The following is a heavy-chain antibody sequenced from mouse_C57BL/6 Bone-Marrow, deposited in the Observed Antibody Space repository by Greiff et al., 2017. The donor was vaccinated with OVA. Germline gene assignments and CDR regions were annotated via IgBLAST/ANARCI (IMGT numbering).Heavy chain of an antibody. CDR1: EYAFPSHD. CDR3: ARLGYGNYAMDY. J-gene: IGHJ4*01. V-gene: IGHV5-2*01. Sequence: EVKLVESGGGLVQPGESLKLSCESNEYAFPSHDMSWVRKTPEKRLELVAAINSDGGSTYYPDTMERRFIISRDNTKKTLYLQMSSLRSEDTALYYCARLGYGNYAMDYWGQGTSVTVSS. D-gene: IGHD2-10*02. CDR2: INSDGGST.